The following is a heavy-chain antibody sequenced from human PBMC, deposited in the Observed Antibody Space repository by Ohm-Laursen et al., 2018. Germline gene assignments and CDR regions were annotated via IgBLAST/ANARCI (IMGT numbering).Heavy chain of an antibody. J-gene: IGHJ1*01. Sequence: SLRLSCTASGFTLSSYGMHWVRQAPGKGLEWVAVIWYDGSNKYYADSVKGRFTISRDNSKNTLYLQMNSLRAEDTAVYYCARAEWAYCGGDCFEDFQHWGQGTLVTVSS. CDR2: IWYDGSNK. D-gene: IGHD2-21*02. CDR3: ARAEWAYCGGDCFEDFQH. CDR1: GFTLSSYG. V-gene: IGHV3-33*01.